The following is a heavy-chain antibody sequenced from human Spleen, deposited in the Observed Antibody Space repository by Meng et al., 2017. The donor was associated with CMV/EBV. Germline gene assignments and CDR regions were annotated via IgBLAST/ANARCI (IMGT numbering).Heavy chain of an antibody. CDR2: IYYTGSN. Sequence: SETLSLTCAVYGESFSGHYWSWIRQPPGKGLEWIGEIYYTGSNNYNPSLKSRLTLSVDTSKNQFSLKLSSVTAADTAVYYCASELTGASPGGMDVWGQGTTVTVSS. CDR1: GESFSGHY. CDR3: ASELTGASPGGMDV. V-gene: IGHV4-34*01. D-gene: IGHD7-27*01. J-gene: IGHJ6*02.